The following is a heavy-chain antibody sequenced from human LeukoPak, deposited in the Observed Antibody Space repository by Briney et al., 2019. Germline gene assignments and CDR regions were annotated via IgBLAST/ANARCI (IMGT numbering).Heavy chain of an antibody. D-gene: IGHD6-19*01. V-gene: IGHV1-18*01. J-gene: IGHJ4*02. CDR2: NSAYNANT. CDR3: ATSPFTGYNSGWYMGYFDS. CDR1: DNTFNIYG. Sequence: GASVKVSCKAADNTFNIYGVSWVRQAPGQGLEWKGWNSAYNANTNSAQMLQGRVTMTTDTSTSTAYMELRSLRSDDTAVYYCATSPFTGYNSGWYMGYFDSWGQGTPVAVSS.